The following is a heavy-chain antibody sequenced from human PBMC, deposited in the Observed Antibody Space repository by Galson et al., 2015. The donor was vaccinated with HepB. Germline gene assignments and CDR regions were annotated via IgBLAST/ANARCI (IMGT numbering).Heavy chain of an antibody. Sequence: SLRLSCAASGFTFSGSAMHWVRQASGKGLEWVGRIRSKANSYATAYAASVKGRFTISRDDSKNTAYLQMNSLRTEDTAVYYCTVLTGGDYSAGTFDYWGQGTLVTVSS. V-gene: IGHV3-73*01. D-gene: IGHD4-17*01. CDR2: IRSKANSYAT. CDR3: TVLTGGDYSAGTFDY. CDR1: GFTFSGSA. J-gene: IGHJ4*02.